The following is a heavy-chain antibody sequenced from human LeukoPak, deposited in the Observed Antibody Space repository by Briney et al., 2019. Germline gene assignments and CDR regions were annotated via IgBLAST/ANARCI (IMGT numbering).Heavy chain of an antibody. V-gene: IGHV3-30*02. D-gene: IGHD3-9*01. CDR2: ILYDGSNK. CDR1: GFTFSSYG. J-gene: IGHJ4*02. Sequence: PGGSLRLSCAASGFTFSSYGMHWVRQAPGKGLEWVAFILYDGSNKHYADSVKGRFTISRDNSKNTLYLQMNSLRAEDTAVYYCAKASTYYDILTGYFDYWGRGTLVTVSS. CDR3: AKASTYYDILTGYFDY.